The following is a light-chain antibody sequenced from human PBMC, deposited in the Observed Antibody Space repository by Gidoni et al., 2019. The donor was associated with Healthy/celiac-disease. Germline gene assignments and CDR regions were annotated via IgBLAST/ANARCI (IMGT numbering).Light chain of an antibody. CDR1: QGISSA. Sequence: AIQLTQSPSSLSASVGDRVTITCRASQGISSALAWYQQKPGKAPKLLIYDASRLESGVPSRFSGSGSGTDFTLTISSLQPEDFATYYCQQFNSYPLLTFGGGTKVEIK. CDR2: DAS. CDR3: QQFNSYPLLT. V-gene: IGKV1-13*02. J-gene: IGKJ4*01.